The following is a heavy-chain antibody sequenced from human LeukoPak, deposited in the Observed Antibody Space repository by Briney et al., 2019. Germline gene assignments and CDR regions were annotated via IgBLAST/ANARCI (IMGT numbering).Heavy chain of an antibody. D-gene: IGHD3-10*01. J-gene: IGHJ4*02. CDR2: IYYSGST. Sequence: SETLSLTCTVSGGSISSGDYYWSWILQHPGKGLEWIGYIYYSGSTYYNPSLKSRVTISLYTSKNKFSLKLSSVTAADTAVYYCARDQEDSGTDYWGQGTLVTV. V-gene: IGHV4-31*03. CDR1: GGSISSGDYY. CDR3: ARDQEDSGTDY.